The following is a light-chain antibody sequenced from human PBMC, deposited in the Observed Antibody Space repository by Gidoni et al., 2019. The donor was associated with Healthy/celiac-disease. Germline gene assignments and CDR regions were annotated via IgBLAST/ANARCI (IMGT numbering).Light chain of an antibody. Sequence: QSVLTQPPSVSAAPGQKVTISCSGSSSNIGNNYVSWYQQLPGTAPKLLIYENNKRPSGIPDRFSGSKSGTSATLGITGLQTGDDADYYFGTWDSSLSAGHVVFGGGTKLTVL. CDR3: GTWDSSLSAGHVV. V-gene: IGLV1-51*02. CDR2: ENN. J-gene: IGLJ2*01. CDR1: SSNIGNNY.